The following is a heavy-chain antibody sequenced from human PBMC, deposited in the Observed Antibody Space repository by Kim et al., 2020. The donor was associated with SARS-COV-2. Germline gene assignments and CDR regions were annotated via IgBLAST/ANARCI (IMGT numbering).Heavy chain of an antibody. CDR3: AREESGSYYEWEGNWFDP. V-gene: IGHV3-11*06. Sequence: KGRFTISRDNAKNSLYLQMNSLRAEDTAVYYCAREESGSYYEWEGNWFDPWGQGTLVTVSS. D-gene: IGHD1-26*01. J-gene: IGHJ5*02.